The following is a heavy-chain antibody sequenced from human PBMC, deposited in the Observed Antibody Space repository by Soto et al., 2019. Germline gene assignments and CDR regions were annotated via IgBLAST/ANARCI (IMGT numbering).Heavy chain of an antibody. V-gene: IGHV3-11*01. CDR2: ISTSGSST. CDR1: GFSFSDYY. CDR3: ANLAKNYYHYMDV. Sequence: QVQLVESGGGLVKPGGSLRLSCAASGFSFSDYYMSWIRQAPGKGLEWVSLISTSGSSTDYADSVKGRFTISRDNAKNSLSLQMNSLRAEDTAVYYCANLAKNYYHYMDVCGKGTTVTVSS. J-gene: IGHJ6*03. D-gene: IGHD1-26*01.